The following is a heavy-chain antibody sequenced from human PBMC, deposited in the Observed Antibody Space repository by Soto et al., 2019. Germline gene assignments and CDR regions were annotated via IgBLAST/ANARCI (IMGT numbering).Heavy chain of an antibody. CDR1: GPTFTAYY. Sequence: ASVKVSCKPSGPTFTAYYIHCVRQAPGQGLEWMGWINPNTGGTNYAQNFQGRVTMTRDTSSRTVYMELSRLRSDDTAVYYCARDRAYYDFWSGYWSRLGYGMDVWGQGTTVTVSS. CDR2: INPNTGGT. CDR3: ARDRAYYDFWSGYWSRLGYGMDV. D-gene: IGHD3-3*01. J-gene: IGHJ6*02. V-gene: IGHV1-2*02.